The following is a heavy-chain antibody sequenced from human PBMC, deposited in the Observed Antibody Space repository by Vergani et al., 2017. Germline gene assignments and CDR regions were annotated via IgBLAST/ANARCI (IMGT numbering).Heavy chain of an antibody. CDR2: INPSGGHT. CDR1: GYTFSNYY. J-gene: IGHJ4*02. V-gene: IGHV1-46*03. Sequence: QVQVVQSGAEVKKPGASVTVSCKTSGYTFSNYYMHWVRQAPGQGLEWMGIINPSGGHTNYAQKFQGRVTMTRDTSTSTVYMELSSLRSEDTAIYYCARGDYGILSGYRYWGQGTLVTVSA. D-gene: IGHD3-9*01. CDR3: ARGDYGILSGYRY.